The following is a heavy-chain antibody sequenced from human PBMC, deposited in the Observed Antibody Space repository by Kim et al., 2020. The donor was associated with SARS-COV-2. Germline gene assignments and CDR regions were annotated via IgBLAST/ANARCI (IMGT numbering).Heavy chain of an antibody. CDR3: ARGGPVGLYMVRGDDNWFDP. CDR2: IYYSGST. CDR1: GGSISSGDYY. D-gene: IGHD3-10*01. J-gene: IGHJ5*02. V-gene: IGHV4-30-4*01. Sequence: SETLSLTCTVSGGSISSGDYYWSWIRQPPGNGLEWIGYIYYSGSTYYNPSLKSRVTISVDTSKNQFSLKLSSVTAADTAVYYCARGGPVGLYMVRGDDNWFDPWGQGTLVTVSS.